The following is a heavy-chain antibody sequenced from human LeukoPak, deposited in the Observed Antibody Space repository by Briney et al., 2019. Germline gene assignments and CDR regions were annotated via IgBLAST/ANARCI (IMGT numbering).Heavy chain of an antibody. J-gene: IGHJ3*02. D-gene: IGHD3-22*01. CDR2: ISSSSSTI. Sequence: PGGSLRLSCAASGFTFSSYSMNWVRQAPGKGLEWVSYISSSSSTIYYADSVKGRFTISRDNAKNSLYLQMNSLRAEDTAVYYCARDRRTYYYDSSGYYKDDAFDIWGQGTMVTVSS. CDR1: GFTFSSYS. V-gene: IGHV3-48*01. CDR3: ARDRRTYYYDSSGYYKDDAFDI.